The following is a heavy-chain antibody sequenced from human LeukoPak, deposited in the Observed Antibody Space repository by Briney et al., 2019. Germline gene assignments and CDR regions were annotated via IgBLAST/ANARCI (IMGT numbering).Heavy chain of an antibody. J-gene: IGHJ4*02. Sequence: SETLSLTCTVSGGSVSSGSYYWSWIRQPPGKGLEWIGYIYYSGSTNYNPSLKSRVTISVDTSKNQFSLKLSSVTAADTAVYYCARARYGSSSGLDYWGQGTLVTVSS. V-gene: IGHV4-61*01. CDR1: GGSVSSGSYY. CDR2: IYYSGST. D-gene: IGHD6-6*01. CDR3: ARARYGSSSGLDY.